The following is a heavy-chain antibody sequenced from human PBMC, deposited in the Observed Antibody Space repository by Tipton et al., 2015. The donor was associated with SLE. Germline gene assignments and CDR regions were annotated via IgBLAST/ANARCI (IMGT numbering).Heavy chain of an antibody. V-gene: IGHV4-38-2*02. CDR1: GYSISSGYY. CDR2: IYHSGST. CDR3: ARPGIAAADDAFDI. J-gene: IGHJ3*02. Sequence: TLSLTCTVSGYSISSGYYWGWIRQPPGKGLEWIGSIYHSGSTYYNPSLKSRVTISVDTSKNQFSLKLTSVTAADTAVYYCARPGIAAADDAFDIWGQGTMVTVSS. D-gene: IGHD6-13*01.